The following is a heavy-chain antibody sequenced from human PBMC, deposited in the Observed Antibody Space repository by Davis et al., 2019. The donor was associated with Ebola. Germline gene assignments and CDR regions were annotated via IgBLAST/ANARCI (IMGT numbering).Heavy chain of an antibody. J-gene: IGHJ6*02. Sequence: GSLRLSCAVYGGSFSGYYWSWIRQPPGKGLEWIGEINHSGSTNYNPSLKSRVTISVDTSKNQFSLKLSSVTAADTAVYYCARGRGYGYGYHYYYYGMDVWGQGTTVTVSS. CDR2: INHSGST. V-gene: IGHV4-34*01. CDR3: ARGRGYGYGYHYYYYGMDV. CDR1: GGSFSGYY. D-gene: IGHD5-18*01.